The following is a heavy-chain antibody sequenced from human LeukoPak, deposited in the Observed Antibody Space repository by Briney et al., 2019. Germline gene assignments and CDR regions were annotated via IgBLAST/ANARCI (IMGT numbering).Heavy chain of an antibody. CDR1: GCTFTSYY. Sequence: ASVKVSCKASGCTFTSYYMHWVRQAPGQGLEWMGIINPSGGSTSYAQKFQGRVTMTRDTSTSTVYMELSSLRSEDTAVYYCAKSGSLMLGAFDIWGQGTMVTVSS. CDR3: AKSGSLMLGAFDI. D-gene: IGHD1-26*01. J-gene: IGHJ3*02. CDR2: INPSGGST. V-gene: IGHV1-46*01.